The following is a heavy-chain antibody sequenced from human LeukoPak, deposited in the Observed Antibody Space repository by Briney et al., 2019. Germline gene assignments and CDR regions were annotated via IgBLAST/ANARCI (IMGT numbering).Heavy chain of an antibody. D-gene: IGHD3-22*01. CDR2: VANSGVDT. CDR1: GFTFTTYA. Sequence: GGSLRLSCAASGFTFTTYAMSWVRQAPGKGLEWVSTVANSGVDTYYADSVRGRFTISRDNSKNTLYLQMNSLRAEDTAVYFCAKRGVVIRVILVGFHKEAYYFDSWGQGALVTVSS. CDR3: AKRGVVIRVILVGFHKEAYYFDS. V-gene: IGHV3-23*01. J-gene: IGHJ4*02.